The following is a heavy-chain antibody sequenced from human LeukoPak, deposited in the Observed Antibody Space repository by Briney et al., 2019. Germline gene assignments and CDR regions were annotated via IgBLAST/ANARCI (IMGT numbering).Heavy chain of an antibody. D-gene: IGHD2-15*01. V-gene: IGHV3-43D*03. Sequence: GGSLRLSCAASGFIFDDYTMHWVRQVPGKGLEWVCLISWDGVSTHYADSVKGRFTISRDNTETSMYLQMNSLRAEDTAIYYCAKNGDRGAYCTGGTCYPYFYYYMDVWGKGTTVTI. CDR3: AKNGDRGAYCTGGTCYPYFYYYMDV. CDR1: GFIFDDYT. CDR2: ISWDGVST. J-gene: IGHJ6*03.